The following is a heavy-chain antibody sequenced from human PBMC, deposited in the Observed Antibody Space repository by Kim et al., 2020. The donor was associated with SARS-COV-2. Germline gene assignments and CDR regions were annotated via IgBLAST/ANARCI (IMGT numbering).Heavy chain of an antibody. Sequence: SETLSLTCTVSGDSINSYYWSWIRQPPGKGLEWIGYVYYSGTTKYNPSLKSRVTISVDTSKNQFSLKVNSVTAADTAAYYCARYHPPSQYGSGRYYGMDVGGQGTTVIVSS. D-gene: IGHD3-10*01. V-gene: IGHV4-59*08. J-gene: IGHJ6*02. CDR3: ARYHPPSQYGSGRYYGMDV. CDR1: GDSINSYY. CDR2: VYYSGTT.